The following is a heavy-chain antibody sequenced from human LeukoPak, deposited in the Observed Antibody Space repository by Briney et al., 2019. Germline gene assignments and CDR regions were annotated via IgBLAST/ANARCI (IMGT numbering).Heavy chain of an antibody. CDR1: GFTFSSYA. V-gene: IGHV3-23*01. J-gene: IGHJ4*02. CDR3: AKARAAMGDY. D-gene: IGHD5-18*01. Sequence: GGSLRLSCAASGFTFSSYAMSWVRQAPGKGLEWVSAISGSGGSTYYADSVKGRFTISRDNAKNSLYLQMNSLRAEDTAVYYCAKARAAMGDYWGQGTLVTVSS. CDR2: ISGSGGST.